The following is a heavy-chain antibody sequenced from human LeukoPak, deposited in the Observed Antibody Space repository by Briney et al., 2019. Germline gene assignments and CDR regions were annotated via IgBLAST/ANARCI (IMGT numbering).Heavy chain of an antibody. CDR1: GFTFSDYY. J-gene: IGHJ5*02. Sequence: GGSLRLSCAASGFTFSDYYMSWIRQAPEKGLEWVSYISSSSNYTNYADSVKGRFTISRDNAENSLYLQMNSLTAEDTAVYYCARQGNNWFDPWGQGTLVTVSS. CDR2: ISSSSNYT. V-gene: IGHV3-11*06. CDR3: ARQGNNWFDP.